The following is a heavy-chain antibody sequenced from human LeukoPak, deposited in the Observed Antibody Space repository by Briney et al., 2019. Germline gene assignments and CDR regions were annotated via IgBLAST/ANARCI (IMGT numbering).Heavy chain of an antibody. J-gene: IGHJ3*02. V-gene: IGHV4-34*01. CDR1: GGSFSGYY. CDR3: ARDGYSSGWNDAFDI. CDR2: INHSGST. D-gene: IGHD6-19*01. Sequence: SETLSLTCAVYGGSFSGYYWSWIRQPPGKGLEWIGEINHSGSTNYNPSLKSRVTISVDTSKNQFSLKLSSVTAADTAEYYCARDGYSSGWNDAFDIWGQGTMVTVSS.